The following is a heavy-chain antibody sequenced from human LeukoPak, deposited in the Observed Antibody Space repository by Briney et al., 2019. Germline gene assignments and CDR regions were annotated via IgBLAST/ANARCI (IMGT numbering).Heavy chain of an antibody. CDR1: GGSISSDY. CDR3: ARGDSYDFQFDP. D-gene: IGHD3-22*01. Sequence: SETLALTCTVSGGSISSDYWSWIRQPPGKGLEWIGSLYYSGSTYCNPSLKSRVTISVDTSKNQFSLKLSSVTAADTAVYYCARGDSYDFQFDPWGQGTLVTVSS. CDR2: LYYSGST. V-gene: IGHV4-39*07. J-gene: IGHJ5*02.